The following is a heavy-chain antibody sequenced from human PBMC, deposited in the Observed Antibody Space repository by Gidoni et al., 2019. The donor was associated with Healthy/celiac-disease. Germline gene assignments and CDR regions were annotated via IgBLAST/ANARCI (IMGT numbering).Heavy chain of an antibody. J-gene: IGHJ3*02. Sequence: LLESGGGLVQPGGSLSISCAASGFTFRSYAMSWVRQAPGKGLEWVSAISGRGGSTYYADSVKGRFTISRDNSKNTLYLQMNSLRAEDTAVYYCAKDRGSLGAFDIWGQGTMVTVSS. CDR3: AKDRGSLGAFDI. V-gene: IGHV3-23*01. CDR1: GFTFRSYA. CDR2: ISGRGGST.